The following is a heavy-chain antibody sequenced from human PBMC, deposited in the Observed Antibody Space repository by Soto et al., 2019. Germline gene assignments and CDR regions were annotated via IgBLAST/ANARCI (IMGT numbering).Heavy chain of an antibody. J-gene: IGHJ6*02. D-gene: IGHD2-2*01. V-gene: IGHV1-69*13. CDR1: GGTFSSYA. Sequence: SVKVSCKASGGTFSSYAISWVRQAPGQGLEWMGGIIPIFGTANYAQKFQGRVTITADESTSTAYMELSSLRSEDTAVYYCARALYQLLVYYYYGMDVWGQGTTVTVSS. CDR2: IIPIFGTA. CDR3: ARALYQLLVYYYYGMDV.